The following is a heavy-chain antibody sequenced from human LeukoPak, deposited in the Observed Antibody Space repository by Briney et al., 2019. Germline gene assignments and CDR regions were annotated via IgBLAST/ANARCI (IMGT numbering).Heavy chain of an antibody. CDR1: GYTFTGYY. D-gene: IGHD3-22*01. Sequence: ASVKVSCKASGYTFTGYYMHWVRQAPGQGLEWMGRINPNSGGTNYAQKFQGRVTMTRDTYISTAYMELSRLRSDDTAVYYCARTPTYYYDSSGYYWAYSDYWGQRTLVTVSS. V-gene: IGHV1-2*06. J-gene: IGHJ4*02. CDR3: ARTPTYYYDSSGYYWAYSDY. CDR2: INPNSGGT.